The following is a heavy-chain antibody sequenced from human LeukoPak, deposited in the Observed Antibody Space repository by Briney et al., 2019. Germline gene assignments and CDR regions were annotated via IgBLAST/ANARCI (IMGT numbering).Heavy chain of an antibody. J-gene: IGHJ5*02. V-gene: IGHV1-2*02. CDR3: ARGVDGTAWFDP. CDR2: INPNSGGT. CDR1: GYTFTGYY. D-gene: IGHD6-19*01. Sequence: ASVKVSCKASGYTFTGYYMHWVRQAPGQGLEWMGWINPNSGGTNYAQKFRGRVTMTRDTSISTAYMELSRLRSDDTAVYYCARGVDGTAWFDPWGQGTLVTVSS.